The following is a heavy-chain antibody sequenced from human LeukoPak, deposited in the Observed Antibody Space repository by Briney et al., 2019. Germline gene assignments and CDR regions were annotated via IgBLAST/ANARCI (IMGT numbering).Heavy chain of an antibody. CDR3: AKSSMVRGVDRYYYYMDV. V-gene: IGHV3-53*05. CDR2: IYSGGST. D-gene: IGHD3-10*01. Sequence: GGSLRLSCAASGFTVSSNYMSWVRQAPGKGLEWVSVIYSGGSTYYADSVKGRFTISRDNSKNTLYLQMNGLRAEDTAVYYCAKSSMVRGVDRYYYYMDVWGKGTTVTVSS. J-gene: IGHJ6*03. CDR1: GFTVSSNY.